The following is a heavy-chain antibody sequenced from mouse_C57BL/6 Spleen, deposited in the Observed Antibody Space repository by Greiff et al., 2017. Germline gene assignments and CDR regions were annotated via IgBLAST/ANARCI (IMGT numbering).Heavy chain of an antibody. V-gene: IGHV14-3*01. CDR2: IDPANGNT. D-gene: IGHD1-1*01. J-gene: IGHJ1*03. CDR3: ARDYGSSGYWYFDV. Sequence: VQLKESVAELVRPGASVKLSCTASGFNIKNTYMHWVKQRPEQGLEWIGRIDPANGNTKYAPKFQGKATITADTSSTTAYLQLSSLTSEDTAIYYCARDYGSSGYWYFDVWGTGTTVTVSS. CDR1: GFNIKNTY.